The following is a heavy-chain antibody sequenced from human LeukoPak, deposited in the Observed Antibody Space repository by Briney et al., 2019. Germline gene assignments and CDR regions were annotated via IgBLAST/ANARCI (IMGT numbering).Heavy chain of an antibody. D-gene: IGHD3-22*01. CDR1: AGTFSSYT. V-gene: IGHV1-69*02. J-gene: IGHJ4*02. CDR2: IIPILGIA. Sequence: ASVKVSCKASAGTFSSYTISWVRQAPGQGLEWMGRIIPILGIANYAQKFQGRVTITADKSTSTAYMELSSLRSEDTAVYYCARGSPQNYYDSSGYKGGFDYWGQGTLVTVSS. CDR3: ARGSPQNYYDSSGYKGGFDY.